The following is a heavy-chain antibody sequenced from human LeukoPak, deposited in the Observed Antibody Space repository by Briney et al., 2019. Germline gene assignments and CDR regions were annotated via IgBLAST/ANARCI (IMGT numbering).Heavy chain of an antibody. CDR2: TYYRSKWYN. CDR1: GDSFSSNSAT. J-gene: IGHJ4*02. V-gene: IGHV6-1*01. Sequence: SQTLSLTCAISGDSFSSNSATWNWIRQSPSRGLEWLGRTYYRSKWYNDYAESVKSRITINPDTSKNQFSLQLNSVTPEDTAVYFCARDLAGDGGYSYGMVDYWGQGTLVTVSS. CDR3: ARDLAGDGGYSYGMVDY. D-gene: IGHD5-18*01.